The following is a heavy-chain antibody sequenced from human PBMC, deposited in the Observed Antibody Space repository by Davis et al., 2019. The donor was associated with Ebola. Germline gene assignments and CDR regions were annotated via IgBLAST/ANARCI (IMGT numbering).Heavy chain of an antibody. CDR1: GFTFSSYS. CDR3: ARDLEHTGAPDY. V-gene: IGHV3-48*04. J-gene: IGHJ4*02. D-gene: IGHD1-1*01. CDR2: ISSSRTI. Sequence: GESLKISCAASGFTFSSYSMNWVRQAPGKGLEWVSYISSSRTIYYADSVKGRFTISRDNAKNSLYLQMNSLRAEDTAVYYCARDLEHTGAPDYWGQGTLVTVSS.